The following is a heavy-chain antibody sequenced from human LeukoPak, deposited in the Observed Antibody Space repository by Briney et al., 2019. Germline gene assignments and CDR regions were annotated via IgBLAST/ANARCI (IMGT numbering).Heavy chain of an antibody. V-gene: IGHV3-30*02. Sequence: GGSLRLSCAASGFTFSSYGMHWVRQAPGKGLEWVAVIWYDGSNKYYADSVKGRFTISRDNSKNTLYLQMNSLRAEDTAVYCCAKGLSGYYQKVVDYWGQGTLVTVSS. CDR3: AKGLSGYYQKVVDY. D-gene: IGHD3-22*01. CDR1: GFTFSSYG. J-gene: IGHJ4*02. CDR2: IWYDGSNK.